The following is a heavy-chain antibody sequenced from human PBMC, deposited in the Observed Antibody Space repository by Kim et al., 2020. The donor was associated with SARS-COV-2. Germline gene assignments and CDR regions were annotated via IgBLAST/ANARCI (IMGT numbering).Heavy chain of an antibody. CDR3: AKSDILTGYHDYFDY. J-gene: IGHJ4*02. V-gene: IGHV3-43*01. D-gene: IGHD3-9*01. Sequence: GGSLRLSCAASGFTFDDYTMHWVRQAPGKGLEWVSLISWDGGSTYYADSVKDRFTISRDNSKNSLYLQMNSLRTEDTALYYCAKSDILTGYHDYFDYWGQGTLVTVSS. CDR1: GFTFDDYT. CDR2: ISWDGGST.